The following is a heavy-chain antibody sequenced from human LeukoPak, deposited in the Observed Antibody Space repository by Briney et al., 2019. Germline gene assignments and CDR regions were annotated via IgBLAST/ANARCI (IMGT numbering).Heavy chain of an antibody. V-gene: IGHV4-34*01. Sequence: SETLSLTCAVYGGSFSGYYWSWIRQPPGKGLEWIGEINHSGSTYYNPSLKSRVTISVDTSKNQFSLKLSSVTAADTAVYYCARHSSSWYVGVYFDYWGQGTLVTVSS. CDR3: ARHSSSWYVGVYFDY. J-gene: IGHJ4*02. CDR2: INHSGST. D-gene: IGHD6-13*01. CDR1: GGSFSGYY.